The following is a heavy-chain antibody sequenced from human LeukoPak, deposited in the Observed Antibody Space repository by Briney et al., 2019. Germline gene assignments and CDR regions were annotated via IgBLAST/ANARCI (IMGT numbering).Heavy chain of an antibody. CDR3: ARAPSGLVEPPTRGDYFDY. D-gene: IGHD2-2*01. J-gene: IGHJ4*02. CDR1: GRSFSGYY. V-gene: IGHV4-34*01. Sequence: SETLSLTCAVYGRSFSGYYWSWIRQSPGKGLEWIGEMNQCGSSNHNPSLKSRVTISVDTSKNQFSLKLRSVTAADTAVYYCARAPSGLVEPPTRGDYFDYWGQGTLVTVSS. CDR2: MNQCGSS.